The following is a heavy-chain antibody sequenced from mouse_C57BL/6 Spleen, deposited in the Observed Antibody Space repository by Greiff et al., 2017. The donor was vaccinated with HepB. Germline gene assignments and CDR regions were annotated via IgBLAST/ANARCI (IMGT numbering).Heavy chain of an antibody. D-gene: IGHD2-5*01. V-gene: IGHV1-81*01. CDR2: IYPRTGNT. CDR1: GYTFTSYD. J-gene: IGHJ3*01. Sequence: QVQLQQSGAELARPGASVTLSCKASGYTFTSYDIRWVKQRTGQGLEWIGEIYPRTGNTAYNQKFKGNATLTADKSSDTAYMELRSLTSEDSAVCFCTRKGISNYEAYWGQGTLVTVSS. CDR3: TRKGISNYEAY.